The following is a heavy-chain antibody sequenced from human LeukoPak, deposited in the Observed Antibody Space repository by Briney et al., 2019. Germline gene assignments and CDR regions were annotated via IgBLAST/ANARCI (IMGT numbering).Heavy chain of an antibody. CDR3: ARVPPDYGDYVRAFDI. J-gene: IGHJ3*02. CDR2: IYFSGST. D-gene: IGHD4-17*01. V-gene: IGHV4-31*03. CDR1: GVSISSAGY. Sequence: PSQTLSLTCTVSGVSISSAGYWSWIRQYPGKGLEWIGYIYFSGSTYYNPPLKSRVTISVDTSKNHFSLKLSSVTAADTAVYYCARVPPDYGDYVRAFDIWGQGTKVIVSS.